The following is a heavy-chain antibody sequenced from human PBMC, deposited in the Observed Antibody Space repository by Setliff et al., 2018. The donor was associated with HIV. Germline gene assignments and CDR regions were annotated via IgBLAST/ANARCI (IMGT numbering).Heavy chain of an antibody. D-gene: IGHD3-3*01. J-gene: IGHJ6*02. V-gene: IGHV1-3*01. CDR3: AKDLGVSYYNFWSNYYGLDV. CDR1: GDTFTTYA. Sequence: AASVKVSCKASGDTFTTYALHWVRQAPGQRLEWMGWINAGNGDTKYSQKFQGRVTFTWDTSASTAYMELSSLRAEDTAVYYCAKDLGVSYYNFWSNYYGLDVWGQGTTVTVSS. CDR2: INAGNGDT.